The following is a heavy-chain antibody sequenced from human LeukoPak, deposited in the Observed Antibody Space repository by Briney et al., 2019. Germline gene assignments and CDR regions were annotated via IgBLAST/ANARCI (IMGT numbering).Heavy chain of an antibody. V-gene: IGHV1-2*02. CDR1: GYTFTGYY. J-gene: IGHJ4*02. D-gene: IGHD3-3*01. Sequence: EASVKVSCKASGYTFTGYYMHWVRQAPGQGLEWMGWINPNSGGTNYAQKFQGRVTMTRDTSISTAYMELSRLRSDDTAVYYCAREVWSGYWYYFDYWGQGTLVTVSP. CDR2: INPNSGGT. CDR3: AREVWSGYWYYFDY.